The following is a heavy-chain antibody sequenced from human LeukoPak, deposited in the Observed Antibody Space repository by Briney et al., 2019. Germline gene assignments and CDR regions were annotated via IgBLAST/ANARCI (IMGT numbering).Heavy chain of an antibody. CDR3: ARVRRAAGTYFQH. CDR2: IYYSGST. D-gene: IGHD6-13*01. V-gene: IGHV4-61*01. J-gene: IGHJ1*01. Sequence: SETLTLTCTVSGGSVSSGSYYWSWIRQPPGKGLEWSGYIYYSGSTNYNPSLKSRVTISVDTSKNQFSLKLSSVTAADTAVYYCARVRRAAGTYFQHWGQGTLVTVSS. CDR1: GGSVSSGSYY.